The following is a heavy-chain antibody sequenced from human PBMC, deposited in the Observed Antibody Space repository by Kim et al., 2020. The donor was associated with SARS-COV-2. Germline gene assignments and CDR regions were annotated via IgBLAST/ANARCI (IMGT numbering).Heavy chain of an antibody. D-gene: IGHD2-2*01. CDR2: IYWDDDK. V-gene: IGHV2-5*02. CDR1: GFSLSTSGVG. Sequence: SGPTLVNPAQTLTLTCSFSGFSLSTSGVGVGWIRQPPGKALEWLALIYWDDDKRYSPSLKNRLTITKDTSKNQVVLTMTIMDPVDTATYYCAHRVGPASGVEYFHHWGQGTQVTVSS. CDR3: AHRVGPASGVEYFHH. J-gene: IGHJ1*01.